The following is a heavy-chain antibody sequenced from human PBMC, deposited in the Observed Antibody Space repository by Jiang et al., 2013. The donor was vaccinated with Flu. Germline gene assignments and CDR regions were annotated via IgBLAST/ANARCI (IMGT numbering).Heavy chain of an antibody. CDR3: ARAVWALSSGWYPFDY. CDR2: IKQDGSEK. CDR1: GFTFSSYW. J-gene: IGHJ4*02. Sequence: QLVESGGGLVQPGGSLRLSCAASGFTFSSYWMSWVRQAPGKGLEWVANIKQDGSEKYYVDSVKGRFTISRDNAKNSLYLQMNSLRAEDTAVYYCARAVWALSSGWYPFDYWGQGTLVTVSS. D-gene: IGHD6-19*01. V-gene: IGHV3-7*01.